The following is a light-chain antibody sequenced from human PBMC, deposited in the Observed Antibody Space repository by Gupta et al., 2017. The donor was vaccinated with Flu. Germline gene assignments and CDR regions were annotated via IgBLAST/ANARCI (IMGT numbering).Light chain of an antibody. J-gene: IGKJ4*01. V-gene: IGKV2-30*01. Sequence: DVVMTQSPLSLLVTLGQPASISCRSSQSLVYSDGNTYLTWFQQRPGQSPRRLIYKVSNRDSGVPDRFSGSGSGTDFTLKISRVEAEDVGVYYCMQGTHWPLTFAGGTKVEIK. CDR3: MQGTHWPLT. CDR1: QSLVYSDGNTY. CDR2: KVS.